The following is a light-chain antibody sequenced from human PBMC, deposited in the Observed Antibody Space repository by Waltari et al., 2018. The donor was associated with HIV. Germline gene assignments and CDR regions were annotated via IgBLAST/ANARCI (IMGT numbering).Light chain of an antibody. J-gene: IGKJ4*02. CDR2: DAS. CDR1: QGIGTA. Sequence: AIQFTQSLSSPSTSAGDRVTIPCRTSQGIGTALALYQQKPGKVPKLLIYDASNVESGVPSRFSGSGFGTDFTLTISSLQPEDIATYYCQQYVAYPSLFGGGTKVEI. V-gene: IGKV1-13*02. CDR3: QQYVAYPSL.